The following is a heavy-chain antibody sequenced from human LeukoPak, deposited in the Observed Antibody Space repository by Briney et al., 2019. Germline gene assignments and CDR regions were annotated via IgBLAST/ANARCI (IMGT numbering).Heavy chain of an antibody. J-gene: IGHJ4*02. CDR3: ARGRKLLWFGEFLY. D-gene: IGHD3-10*01. CDR1: EFTFSSYA. V-gene: IGHV3-64*01. Sequence: GGSLRLSCAASEFTFSSYAMHWVRQAPGKGLEYVSAISSDGGSTYYANSVKGRFTISRDNSKNTLYLQMGSLRAEDMAVYYCARGRKLLWFGEFLYWGQGTLVTVSS. CDR2: ISSDGGST.